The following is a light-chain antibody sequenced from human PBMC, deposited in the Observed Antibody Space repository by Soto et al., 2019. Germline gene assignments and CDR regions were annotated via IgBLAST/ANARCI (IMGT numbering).Light chain of an antibody. CDR3: MQGIQTPQT. Sequence: DIVMTQSPLSLSVTPGEPASISCRSSQSLLFRDGYNYLDWYLQKPGQSPQLLIYLGSNRASGVHDRFSGSGSGTYFTLKIARVETEDVGVYFCMQGIQTPQTFGQGTKVEIK. V-gene: IGKV2-28*01. CDR2: LGS. CDR1: QSLLFRDGYNY. J-gene: IGKJ1*01.